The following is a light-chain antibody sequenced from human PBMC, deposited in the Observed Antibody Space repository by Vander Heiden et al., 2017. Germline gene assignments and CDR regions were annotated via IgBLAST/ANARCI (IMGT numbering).Light chain of an antibody. CDR3: HQYYSIPYT. J-gene: IGKJ2*01. Sequence: DIVMTQPPDSLAVSLGERATINCKSSQSVLYSSNNKNYLAWYQQKPGQPPKLLIYWASTRESGVPDRFSGSGSGTDFTLTISSLQAEDVAVYSCHQYYSIPYTFGQGTKLEI. V-gene: IGKV4-1*01. CDR1: QSVLYSSNNKNY. CDR2: WAS.